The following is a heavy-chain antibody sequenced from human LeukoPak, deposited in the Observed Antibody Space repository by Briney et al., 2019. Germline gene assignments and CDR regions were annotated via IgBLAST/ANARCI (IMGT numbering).Heavy chain of an antibody. J-gene: IGHJ4*02. Sequence: GRSLRLSCAASGFSSEAYGMYWVRQAPGKGLEGVSGITWNSDDMAYADSVKGRFTISRDNAKNCLYLQMNSLTVEDTALYYCTRVTSWRTGFDYWGQGTLVTVSS. CDR2: ITWNSDDM. CDR1: GFSSEAYG. V-gene: IGHV3-9*02. D-gene: IGHD1-1*01. CDR3: TRVTSWRTGFDY.